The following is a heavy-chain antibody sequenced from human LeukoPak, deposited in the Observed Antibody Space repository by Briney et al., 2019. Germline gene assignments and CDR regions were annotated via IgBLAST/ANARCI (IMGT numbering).Heavy chain of an antibody. V-gene: IGHV3-48*01. J-gene: IGHJ3*02. CDR2: ISSSSSTI. CDR1: GFTFSSYS. D-gene: IGHD2-2*01. Sequence: GGSLRLSCAASGFTFSSYSMNWVRQAPGKGLEWVSYISSSSSTIYYADSVKGRFTISRDNAKNSLYLQMNSLRAEDTAVYYCAREGEYQLLIWAGDAFDIWGQGTMVTVSS. CDR3: AREGEYQLLIWAGDAFDI.